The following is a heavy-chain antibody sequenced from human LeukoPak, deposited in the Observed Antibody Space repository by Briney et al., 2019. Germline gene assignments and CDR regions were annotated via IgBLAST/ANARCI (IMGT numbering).Heavy chain of an antibody. CDR3: ERDGYSSSWYPQYFDY. D-gene: IGHD6-13*01. Sequence: GGSLRLSCAASGFPFSSDSINWVRQAPGKGLECVSSISGGMTYIYYAHSVKGRFTISRDNAKNSLYLQMNSLRAEDTAVYYCERDGYSSSWYPQYFDYWGQGTLVTVSS. CDR1: GFPFSSDS. J-gene: IGHJ4*02. CDR2: ISGGMTYI. V-gene: IGHV3-21*01.